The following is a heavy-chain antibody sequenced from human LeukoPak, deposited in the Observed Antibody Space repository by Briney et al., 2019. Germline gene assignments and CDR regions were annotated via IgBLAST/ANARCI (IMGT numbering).Heavy chain of an antibody. CDR2: IYYSGST. Sequence: SETLSLTCTVSGYSISSGYYWGWIRQPPGKGLEWIGSIYYSGSTYYNPSLKSRVTISVDKSKNQFSLKLSSVTAADTAVYYCARDIAAPPYFQHWGQGTLVTVSS. D-gene: IGHD6-13*01. J-gene: IGHJ1*01. CDR3: ARDIAAPPYFQH. V-gene: IGHV4-38-2*02. CDR1: GYSISSGYY.